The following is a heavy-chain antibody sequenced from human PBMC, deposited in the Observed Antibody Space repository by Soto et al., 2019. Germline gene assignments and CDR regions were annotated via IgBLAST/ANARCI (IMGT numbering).Heavy chain of an antibody. CDR2: IYSGGST. Sequence: GGSLRLSCAASGFTVSSNYMSWVRQAPGKGLEWVSVIYSGGSTYYADSVRGRFTISRDNSKNTLYLQMNSLRAEDTAVYYCARSSVSVNYYGMDVWGQGTTVTVPS. CDR3: ARSSVSVNYYGMDV. D-gene: IGHD6-6*01. CDR1: GFTVSSNY. J-gene: IGHJ6*02. V-gene: IGHV3-53*01.